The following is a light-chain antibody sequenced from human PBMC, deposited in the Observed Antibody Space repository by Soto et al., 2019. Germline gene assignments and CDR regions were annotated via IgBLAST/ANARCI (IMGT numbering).Light chain of an antibody. V-gene: IGKV1-5*01. Sequence: DIQMTQSPSTLSAFVGDRVTITCRASQSISRYLAWYQQKPGNSPKILIYDASTWENGVPSKFSGSGSGTEFTLTISGLQPYDFAIYYCQQYNTYPYTFGQGTKLEIK. J-gene: IGKJ2*01. CDR2: DAS. CDR3: QQYNTYPYT. CDR1: QSISRY.